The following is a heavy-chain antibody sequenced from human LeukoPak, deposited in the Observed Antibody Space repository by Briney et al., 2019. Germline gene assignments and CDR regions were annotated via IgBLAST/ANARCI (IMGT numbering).Heavy chain of an antibody. CDR2: IYNNGDT. V-gene: IGHV4-30-4*01. Sequence: PSQTLSLTCAVSGASISSGDSYWSWIRQSPGRGLEWIAYIYNNGDTFYNPSLKPRVTTSLDPSKNQFSLGLTSLTAADTAVYYCAILLTGHFDPWGQGTLVSVSS. J-gene: IGHJ5*02. D-gene: IGHD3-9*01. CDR1: GASISSGDSY. CDR3: AILLTGHFDP.